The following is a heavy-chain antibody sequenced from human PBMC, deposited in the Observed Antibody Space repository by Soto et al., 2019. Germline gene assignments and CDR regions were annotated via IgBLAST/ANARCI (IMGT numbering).Heavy chain of an antibody. CDR1: GYTFTSYY. Sequence: QVQLVQSGAEVKKPGASVTVSCKASGYTFTSYYIHWVRQAPGQGLEWMGLINPSGGSTSYVQKFQGRVTMTRDTSTSTVYMEVSGLRSEDTAVYYCARDQEPSTLYYDYYYMDVWGKGTTVTVSS. V-gene: IGHV1-46*03. CDR2: INPSGGST. J-gene: IGHJ6*03. CDR3: ARDQEPSTLYYDYYYMDV.